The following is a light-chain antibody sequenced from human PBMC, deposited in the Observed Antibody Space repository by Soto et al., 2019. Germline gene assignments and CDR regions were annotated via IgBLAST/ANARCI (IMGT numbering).Light chain of an antibody. CDR2: EVN. J-gene: IGLJ1*01. CDR1: SSDVGGYNY. V-gene: IGLV2-8*01. CDR3: SSYAGSSNV. Sequence: QSALTQPPSVSWSPGQSITISCTGTSSDVGGYNYVSWYQQHPGKAPKLMIYEVNKRPSGVPDRFSGSKSGNTASLTVSGLQAEDEADYYCSSYAGSSNVFGTGTKVTVL.